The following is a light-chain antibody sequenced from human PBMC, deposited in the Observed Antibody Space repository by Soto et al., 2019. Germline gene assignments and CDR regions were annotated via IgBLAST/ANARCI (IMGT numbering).Light chain of an antibody. Sequence: VTITCRASQRINIYLNWYRQKPGKAPELLIYSASNLQSGVPSRFSGSGSGTDFTLTISSLQPEDFATYYCQQSFRTPTFGQGTRLEIK. J-gene: IGKJ5*01. CDR3: QQSFRTPT. CDR2: SAS. CDR1: QRINIY. V-gene: IGKV1-39*01.